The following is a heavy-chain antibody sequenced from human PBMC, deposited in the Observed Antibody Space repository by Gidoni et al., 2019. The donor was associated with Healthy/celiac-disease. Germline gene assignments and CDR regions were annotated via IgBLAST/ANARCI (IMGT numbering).Heavy chain of an antibody. V-gene: IGHV3-23*01. CDR3: AKGFTEPGIAAAGYYYYMDV. CDR1: GFTFSSYA. Sequence: EVQLLESGGGLVQPGGSLRLSCAASGFTFSSYAMSWVRQAPGKGLEWVSAISGSGGSTYYADSVKGRFTISRDNSKNTLYLQMNSLRAEDTAVYYCAKGFTEPGIAAAGYYYYMDVWGKGTTVTVSS. CDR2: ISGSGGST. J-gene: IGHJ6*03. D-gene: IGHD6-13*01.